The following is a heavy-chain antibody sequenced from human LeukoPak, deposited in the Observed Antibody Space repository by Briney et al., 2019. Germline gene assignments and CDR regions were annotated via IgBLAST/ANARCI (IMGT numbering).Heavy chain of an antibody. V-gene: IGHV1-24*01. Sequence: ASVKVSCKVSGYTLTELSMHWVRQAPGKGLEWMGGFDPEGGETIYAQKFQGRVTMTEDTSTDTAYMELSSLRSEDTAVYYCAAKYYYDSSGDYWGQGTLVTVSS. CDR3: AAKYYYDSSGDY. CDR1: GYTLTELS. CDR2: FDPEGGET. J-gene: IGHJ4*02. D-gene: IGHD3-22*01.